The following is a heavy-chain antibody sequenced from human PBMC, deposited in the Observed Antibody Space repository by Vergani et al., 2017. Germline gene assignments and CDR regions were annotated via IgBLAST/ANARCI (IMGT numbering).Heavy chain of an antibody. CDR2: IYTSGST. Sequence: QVQLQESGPGLVKPSQTLSLTCTVSGGSISSGSYYWSWIRQPAGKGLEWIGRIYTSGSTNYNPSLKSRVTISVDTSKNQFSLKLSSVTAADTAVYYCARECIVVVPAAIRNWFDPWGQGTLVTVSS. D-gene: IGHD2-2*01. V-gene: IGHV4-61*02. CDR3: ARECIVVVPAAIRNWFDP. J-gene: IGHJ5*02. CDR1: GGSISSGSYY.